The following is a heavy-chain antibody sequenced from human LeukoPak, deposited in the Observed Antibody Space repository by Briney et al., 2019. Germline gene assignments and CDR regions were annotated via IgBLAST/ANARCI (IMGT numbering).Heavy chain of an antibody. D-gene: IGHD2-15*01. Sequence: ASVKVSCKASGYTFTGYYMHWVRQAPGQGLEWMGWINPNSGGTNYAQKFQGRVTVTRDTSISTAYMELSRLRPDDTAVYYCARAFSDVGDAFDIWGQGTMVTVSS. CDR3: ARAFSDVGDAFDI. CDR2: INPNSGGT. J-gene: IGHJ3*02. CDR1: GYTFTGYY. V-gene: IGHV1-2*02.